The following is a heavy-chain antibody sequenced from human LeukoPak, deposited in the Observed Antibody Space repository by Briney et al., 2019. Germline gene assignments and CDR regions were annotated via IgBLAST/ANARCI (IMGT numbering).Heavy chain of an antibody. Sequence: ASVKVSCKASGYTFTSYYMHWVRQAPGQGLEWMGIINPSGGSTSYAQKFQGRVTMTTDTSTSTAHMELRSLRSDDTAVYYCASSTLGYGSGSYDYWGQGTLVTVSS. CDR1: GYTFTSYY. V-gene: IGHV1-46*01. J-gene: IGHJ4*02. CDR2: INPSGGST. D-gene: IGHD3-10*01. CDR3: ASSTLGYGSGSYDY.